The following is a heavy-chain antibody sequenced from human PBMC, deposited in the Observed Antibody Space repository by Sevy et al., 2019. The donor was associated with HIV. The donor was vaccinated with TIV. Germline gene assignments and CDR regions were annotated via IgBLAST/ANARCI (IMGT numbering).Heavy chain of an antibody. V-gene: IGHV3-7*01. J-gene: IGHJ6*02. CDR2: IKQDGSEK. CDR1: GFTFSSYW. Sequence: GGSLRLSCAASGFTFSSYWMSWVRQAPGKGLEWVANIKQDGSEKYYVDSVKGRFTISRDNAKNSLYLQMNSLRAEETAVYYCAGVRCSSTSCFIYYYYYGMDVWGQGTTVTVSS. CDR3: AGVRCSSTSCFIYYYYYGMDV. D-gene: IGHD2-2*01.